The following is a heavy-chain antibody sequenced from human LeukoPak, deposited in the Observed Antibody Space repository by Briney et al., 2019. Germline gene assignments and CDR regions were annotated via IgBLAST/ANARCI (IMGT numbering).Heavy chain of an antibody. CDR1: GGTFSSYA. D-gene: IGHD3-10*01. J-gene: IGHJ4*02. Sequence: SGKVSCKASGGTFSSYAISWVRQAPGQGLEWMGGIIPIFGTANYAQKFQGRVTITADESTSTAYMELSSLRSEDTAVYYCAREILYGSGSYNLWGQGTLVTVSS. CDR2: IIPIFGTA. V-gene: IGHV1-69*13. CDR3: AREILYGSGSYNL.